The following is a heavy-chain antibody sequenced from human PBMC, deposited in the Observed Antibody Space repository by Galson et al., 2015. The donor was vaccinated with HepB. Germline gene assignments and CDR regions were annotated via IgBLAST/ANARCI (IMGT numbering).Heavy chain of an antibody. V-gene: IGHV1-8*01. J-gene: IGHJ5*02. D-gene: IGHD3-3*01. Sequence: SVKVSCKASGYTFTSYDINWVRQATGQGLEWMGWMNPNSGKTGYAQKFQGRVTMTRDTSIGTAYMELSSLRPEDTAVYYCARAAKWHYDFWSGYLSVIWFDPWGQGTLVTVSS. CDR2: MNPNSGKT. CDR3: ARAAKWHYDFWSGYLSVIWFDP. CDR1: GYTFTSYD.